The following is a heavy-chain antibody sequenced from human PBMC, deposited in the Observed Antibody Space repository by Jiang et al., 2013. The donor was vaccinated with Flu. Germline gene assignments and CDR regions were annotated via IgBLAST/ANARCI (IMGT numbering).Heavy chain of an antibody. J-gene: IGHJ4*02. CDR3: ARDGAYCGGDCYLAY. Sequence: GGSTSYAQKFQGRVTMTRDTSTSTVYMELSSLRSEDTAVYYCARDGAYCGGDCYLAYWGQGTLVTVSS. CDR2: GGST. V-gene: IGHV1-46*01. D-gene: IGHD2-21*02.